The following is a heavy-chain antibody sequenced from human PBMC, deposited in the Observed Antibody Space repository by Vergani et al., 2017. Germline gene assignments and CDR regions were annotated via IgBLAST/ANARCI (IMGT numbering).Heavy chain of an antibody. CDR1: GFTFSSYA. J-gene: IGHJ4*02. CDR2: ISYDGSNK. D-gene: IGHD2-2*01. V-gene: IGHV3-30-3*01. CDR3: ARPLGDCSSTSCPFDY. Sequence: VQLVESGGGLVKPGGSLRLSCAASGFTFSSYAMHWVRQAPGKGLEWVAVISYDGSNKYYADAVKGRFTISRDNSKNTLYLQMNSLRAEDTAVYYCARPLGDCSSTSCPFDYWGQGTLVTVSS.